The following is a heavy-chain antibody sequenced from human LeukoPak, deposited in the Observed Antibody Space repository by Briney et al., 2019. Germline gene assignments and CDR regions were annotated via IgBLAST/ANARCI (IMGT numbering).Heavy chain of an antibody. CDR2: IYHSGST. Sequence: SQTLSLTCAVSGGSISSGGYSWSWIRQPPGKGLEWIGYIYHSGSTYYNPSLKSRATISVDRSKNQCSLKLSSVTAADTAVYYCARVKSGLRYFGWLHANWFDPWGQGTLVTVSS. CDR3: ARVKSGLRYFGWLHANWFDP. V-gene: IGHV4-30-2*01. J-gene: IGHJ5*02. D-gene: IGHD3-9*01. CDR1: GGSISSGGYS.